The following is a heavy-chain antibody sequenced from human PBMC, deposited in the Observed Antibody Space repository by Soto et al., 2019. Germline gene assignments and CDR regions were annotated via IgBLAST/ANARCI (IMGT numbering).Heavy chain of an antibody. D-gene: IGHD3-10*01. V-gene: IGHV3-74*01. J-gene: IGHJ4*02. CDR3: AKAFNIQVRGVPPPDY. Sequence: GGSLRLSCAASGFTFSPSLMDWVLQVPGKGPVWVSRINSDGNSTSYADSVKGRFTISRDNAKNTLFLQMNSLRAEDTAVYFCAKAFNIQVRGVPPPDYWGQGTLVTVSS. CDR2: INSDGNST. CDR1: GFTFSPSL.